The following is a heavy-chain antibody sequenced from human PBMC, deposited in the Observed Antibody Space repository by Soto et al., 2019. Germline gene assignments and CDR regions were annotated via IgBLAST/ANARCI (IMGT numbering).Heavy chain of an antibody. Sequence: EVQLLESGGGLVQPGGSLRLSCAASGFSFGNYAMSWVRQAPGKGLEWVSTISGAGGRTYYADSVKGRFTISRDNSENTLYLQLNSLRAEDTAIYDCAKVMATFGYYFDYWGPGTLVTVSS. CDR2: ISGAGGRT. CDR1: GFSFGNYA. J-gene: IGHJ4*02. D-gene: IGHD3-16*01. V-gene: IGHV3-23*01. CDR3: AKVMATFGYYFDY.